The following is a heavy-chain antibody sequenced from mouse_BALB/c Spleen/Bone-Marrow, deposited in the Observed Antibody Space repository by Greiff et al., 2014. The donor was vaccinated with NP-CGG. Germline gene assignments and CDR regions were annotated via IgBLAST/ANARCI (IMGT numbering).Heavy chain of an antibody. J-gene: IGHJ1*01. V-gene: IGHV1-5*01. CDR1: DCTFTSYW. D-gene: IGHD2-10*01. Sequence: EVQLQQSGTVLARPGTSVKMSCKASDCTFTSYWMHWLKQRPGQGLEWIGAIYPGNSDTSYNQKFKGKAELTAVTSTSTAHMDLSSLTNEDSAVYYCTQAYFDKGDWYFDVWGAGTTVTVSS. CDR2: IYPGNSDT. CDR3: TQAYFDKGDWYFDV.